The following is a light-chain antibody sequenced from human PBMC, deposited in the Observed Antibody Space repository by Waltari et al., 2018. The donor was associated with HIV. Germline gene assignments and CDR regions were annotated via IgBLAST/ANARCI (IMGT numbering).Light chain of an antibody. V-gene: IGLV1-47*01. CDR1: SSNIGSNY. CDR3: AAWDDSLSGLYV. CDR2: RNN. J-gene: IGLJ1*01. Sequence: QSVLTQPPSASGTPGQRLTISCSGSSSNIGSNYVNWYQQVPGTTPKLLIYRNNQRPSGVPDRFSGSKSGTSASLAISGLRSDDEADYYCAAWDDSLSGLYVFGTGTKVTVL.